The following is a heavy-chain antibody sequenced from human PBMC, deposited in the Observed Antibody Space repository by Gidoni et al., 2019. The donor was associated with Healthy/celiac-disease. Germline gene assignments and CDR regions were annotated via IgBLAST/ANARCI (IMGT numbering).Heavy chain of an antibody. CDR2: ISYDGSNK. V-gene: IGHV3-30*03. CDR3: ASPGSV. J-gene: IGHJ4*02. Sequence: QVQLVESGGGVVQPGRSLRLSCAASGFTFSSYGMHWVRQDPGKGLEWVAVISYDGSNKYYADSVKGRFTISRDNSKNTLYLQMNSLRAEDTAVYYCASPGSVWGQGTLVTVSS. D-gene: IGHD3-10*01. CDR1: GFTFSSYG.